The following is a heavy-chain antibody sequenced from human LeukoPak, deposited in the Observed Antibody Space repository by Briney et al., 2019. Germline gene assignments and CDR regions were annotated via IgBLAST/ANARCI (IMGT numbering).Heavy chain of an antibody. D-gene: IGHD2-21*02. J-gene: IGHJ5*02. V-gene: IGHV4-4*02. CDR1: GGSISSSNW. CDR3: ARVQGVVVVTAIPDNWFDP. Sequence: PSGTLSLTCAVSGGSISSSNWWSWVRQPPGKGLEWIGEIYHSGSTNYNPSLKGRVTISVDKSKNQFSLKLSSVTAADTAVYYCARVQGVVVVTAIPDNWFDPWGQGTLVTVSS. CDR2: IYHSGST.